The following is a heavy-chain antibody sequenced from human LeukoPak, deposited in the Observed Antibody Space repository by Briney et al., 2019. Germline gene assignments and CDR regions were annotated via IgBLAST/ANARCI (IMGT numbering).Heavy chain of an antibody. J-gene: IGHJ4*02. CDR2: IIPILGIA. D-gene: IGHD6-13*01. CDR1: GYTFTSYG. CDR3: EITIAAAGTPDY. V-gene: IGHV1-69*04. Sequence: GASVKVSCKASGYTFTSYGISWVRQAPGQGLEWMGRIIPILGIANYAQKFQGRVTITADKSTSTAYMELSSLRSEDTAVYYCEITIAAAGTPDYWGQGTLVTVSS.